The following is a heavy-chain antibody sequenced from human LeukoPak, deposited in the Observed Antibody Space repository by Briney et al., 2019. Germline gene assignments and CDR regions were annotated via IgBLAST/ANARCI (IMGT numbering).Heavy chain of an antibody. CDR1: VVTFSSYC. D-gene: IGHD5-18*01. CDR2: ISSSSSTI. V-gene: IGHV3-48*02. CDR3: AREASTWIQLWLTY. J-gene: IGHJ4*02. Sequence: GESLRLSWAAAVVTFSSYCVNWVRKAPWKGLEWVLYISSSSSTIYYADSVKGRFTISRGNAKNSLYLQMNSLRDEDTAVYYCAREASTWIQLWLTYWGQGTLVTVSS.